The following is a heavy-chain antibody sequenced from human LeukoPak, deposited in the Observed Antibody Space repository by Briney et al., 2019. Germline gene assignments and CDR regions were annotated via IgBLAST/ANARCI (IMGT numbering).Heavy chain of an antibody. CDR2: ISGSGGST. J-gene: IGHJ4*02. V-gene: IGHV3-23*01. Sequence: PGGSLRLSCAAPGFTFSSYAMSWVRQAPGKGLEWVSAISGSGGSTYYADSVKGRFTISRDNSKNTLYLQMNSLRAEDTAVYYCAKRAGITMIVVVMYYFDYWGQGTLVTVSS. D-gene: IGHD3-22*01. CDR3: AKRAGITMIVVVMYYFDY. CDR1: GFTFSSYA.